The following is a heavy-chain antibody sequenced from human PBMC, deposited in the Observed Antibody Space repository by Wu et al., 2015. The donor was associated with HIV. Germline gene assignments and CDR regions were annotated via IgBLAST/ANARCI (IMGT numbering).Heavy chain of an antibody. CDR1: GYTFTSYG. CDR2: ISAYNGNT. CDR3: ARDYYDSSGYYYFQH. Sequence: QVHLAQSGTEMKKPGASVKVSCKASGYTFTSYGISWVRQAPGQGLEWMGWISAYNGNTNYAQKLQGRVTMTTDTSTSTAYMELRSLRSDDTAVYYCARDYYDSSGYYYFQHWGQGTLVTVSS. D-gene: IGHD3-22*01. V-gene: IGHV1-18*01. J-gene: IGHJ1*01.